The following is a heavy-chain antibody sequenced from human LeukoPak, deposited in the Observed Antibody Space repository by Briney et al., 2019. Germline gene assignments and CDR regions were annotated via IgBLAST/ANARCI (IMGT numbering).Heavy chain of an antibody. V-gene: IGHV4-61*02. CDR2: IYTSGST. D-gene: IGHD1-26*01. J-gene: IGHJ4*02. CDR3: ARVGATFDC. CDR1: GGSISSGSYY. Sequence: SETLSLTCTVSGGSISSGSYYWSWIRQPAGKGLEWIGRIYTSGSTNYNPSLKSRVTISVDTSKNQFSLKLSSVTAADTAVYYCARVGATFDCWGQGTLVTVSS.